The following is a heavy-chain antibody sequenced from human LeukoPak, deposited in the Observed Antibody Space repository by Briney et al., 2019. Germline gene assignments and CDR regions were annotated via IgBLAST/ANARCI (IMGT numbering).Heavy chain of an antibody. D-gene: IGHD2-15*01. Sequence: SQTLSLTCTVSGGSISSGDYYWSWIRQPPGRGLEWIGYIFYSGGTYYNPSLKSRVSISVDTSKNQFSLKLSSVTAADTAVYYCARSSVVVSATPRFDPWGQGTLVTVSS. V-gene: IGHV4-30-4*08. J-gene: IGHJ5*02. CDR1: GGSISSGDYY. CDR2: IFYSGGT. CDR3: ARSSVVVSATPRFDP.